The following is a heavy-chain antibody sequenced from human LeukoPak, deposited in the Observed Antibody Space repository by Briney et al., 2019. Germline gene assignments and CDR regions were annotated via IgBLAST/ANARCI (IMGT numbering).Heavy chain of an antibody. CDR2: ENQDGSEI. Sequence: GGSLRLSCVTSGVFFNSYWMSWVRQAPGKRLEWVANENQDGSEIYYVDSVKGRFIMSRDNTKNSFYLQMSSLRVEDTAVYYCARGRDVDSWGQGTLVTVSS. V-gene: IGHV3-7*03. CDR1: GVFFNSYW. J-gene: IGHJ5*01. CDR3: ARGRDVDS.